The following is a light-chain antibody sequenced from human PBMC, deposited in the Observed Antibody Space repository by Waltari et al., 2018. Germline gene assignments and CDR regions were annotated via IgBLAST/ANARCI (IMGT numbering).Light chain of an antibody. CDR1: NIGGKS. CDR2: RDN. Sequence: SYELTQPLSVSVAPGQTATITCGGNNIGGKSVHWYQQKPGQDPVLVIYRDNNRPSGIPDRLSGSNSGNTATLTINGAQVGDEADYYCQVRDSNTAVFGGGTHLTVL. J-gene: IGLJ7*01. CDR3: QVRDSNTAV. V-gene: IGLV3-9*01.